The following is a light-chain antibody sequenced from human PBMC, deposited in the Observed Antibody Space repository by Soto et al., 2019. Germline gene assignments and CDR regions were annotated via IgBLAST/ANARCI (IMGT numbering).Light chain of an antibody. Sequence: DIQLTQSPSFLSASVGDRVTITCRASQGISSYLAWYQQKPGKAPKLLIYAASTLRSGVPSRFSGSGSGTEFTLKISSLQPEDFATYYCQQLNSYPLTFGPGTKVDIK. V-gene: IGKV1-9*01. CDR3: QQLNSYPLT. CDR1: QGISSY. CDR2: AAS. J-gene: IGKJ3*01.